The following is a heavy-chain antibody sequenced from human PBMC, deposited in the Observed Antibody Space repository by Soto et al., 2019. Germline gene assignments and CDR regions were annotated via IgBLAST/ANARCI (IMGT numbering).Heavy chain of an antibody. CDR1: GFTFSNAW. J-gene: IGHJ4*02. D-gene: IGHD6-13*01. CDR3: TTDGKQLARLFDY. Sequence: TGGSLRLSCAACGFTFSNAWMSWVRQAPGKGLEWVGRIKSKTDGGTTDYAAPVKGRFTISRDDSKNTLYLQMNSLKTEDTAVYYCTTDGKQLARLFDYWGQGTLVTVSS. CDR2: IKSKTDGGTT. V-gene: IGHV3-15*01.